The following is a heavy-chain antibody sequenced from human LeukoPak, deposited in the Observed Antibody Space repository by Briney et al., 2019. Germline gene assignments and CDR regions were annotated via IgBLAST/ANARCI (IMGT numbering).Heavy chain of an antibody. D-gene: IGHD3-10*01. CDR3: AREVMVRANNYFDY. J-gene: IGHJ4*02. Sequence: PSQTLSLTCTVSGGAISSGGYYWSWIRQHPGKGLEWIGYIYYSGSTYYNPSLKSRVTISVDTSKNQFSLKLSSVTAADTAVYYCAREVMVRANNYFDYWGQGTLVTVSS. V-gene: IGHV4-31*03. CDR1: GGAISSGGYY. CDR2: IYYSGST.